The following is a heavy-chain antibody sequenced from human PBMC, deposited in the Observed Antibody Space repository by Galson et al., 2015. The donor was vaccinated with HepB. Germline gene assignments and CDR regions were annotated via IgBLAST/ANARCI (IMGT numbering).Heavy chain of an antibody. Sequence: SLRLSCAASGFTFSRYGMHWVRQAPGKGLDWVAALQLDGSKEYYAHSVKGRFTISRDDSKNTVSLQINSLGAEDSAVYYCGRDFSYGSLDFGNWGQGTLVTVFS. CDR1: GFTFSRYG. D-gene: IGHD6-6*01. V-gene: IGHV3-33*01. CDR3: GRDFSYGSLDFGN. J-gene: IGHJ4*02. CDR2: LQLDGSKE.